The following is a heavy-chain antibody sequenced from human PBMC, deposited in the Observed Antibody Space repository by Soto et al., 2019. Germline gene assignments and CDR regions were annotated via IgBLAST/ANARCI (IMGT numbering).Heavy chain of an antibody. D-gene: IGHD6-6*01. Sequence: GXSLRLSCAASGFPFSTYAITWVRQAPGKGLESVSAISGSGGSTYYADSVKGRFTISRDKSKSTLFLQMNSLRAGDTAVYYCAKNWDTTFSSSSHWGQGALVTVSS. J-gene: IGHJ4*02. V-gene: IGHV3-23*01. CDR2: ISGSGGST. CDR3: AKNWDTTFSSSSH. CDR1: GFPFSTYA.